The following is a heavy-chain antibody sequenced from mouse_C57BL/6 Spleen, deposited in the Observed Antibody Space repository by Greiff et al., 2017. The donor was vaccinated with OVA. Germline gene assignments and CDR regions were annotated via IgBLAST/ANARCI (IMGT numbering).Heavy chain of an antibody. V-gene: IGHV1-82*01. Sequence: QVQLQQSGPELVKPGASVKISCKASGYAFSSSWMNWVKQRPGKGLEWIGRIYPGDGDTNYNGKFKGKATLTADKSSSTAYMQLRSLTSEDSAVYFCARSGSSFYAMDYWGQGTSVTVSS. J-gene: IGHJ4*01. CDR3: ARSGSSFYAMDY. CDR1: GYAFSSSW. D-gene: IGHD1-1*01. CDR2: IYPGDGDT.